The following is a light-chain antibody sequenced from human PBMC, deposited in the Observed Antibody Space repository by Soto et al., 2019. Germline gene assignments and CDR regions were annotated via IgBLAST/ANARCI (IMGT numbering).Light chain of an antibody. V-gene: IGKV3-20*01. CDR2: GAS. Sequence: EMVLTQSPGTLSLSPGERATLSCRASQTISSSYLAWYQQKPGQAPRLLIFGASSRATDIPDGFSGSGSGRDFTLTISRPQPEDFAVYYCQHYDSSPPEYTFGQGTKLEIK. CDR3: QHYDSSPPEYT. J-gene: IGKJ2*01. CDR1: QTISSSY.